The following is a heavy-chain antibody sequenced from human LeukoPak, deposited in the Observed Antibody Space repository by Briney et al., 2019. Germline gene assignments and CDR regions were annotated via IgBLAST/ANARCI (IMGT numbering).Heavy chain of an antibody. D-gene: IGHD2-15*01. CDR1: GFTFSNYA. V-gene: IGHV3-30-3*01. CDR3: ARDKWSMVAATKAFDI. Sequence: GGSLRLSCAASGFTFSNYAMQWVRQAPGKGLEWVAVISYDGTNKYYADSVKGRFTISRDNSKNTLYLQMNSLRAEDTAVYYCARDKWSMVAATKAFDIWGQGTMVTVSS. J-gene: IGHJ3*02. CDR2: ISYDGTNK.